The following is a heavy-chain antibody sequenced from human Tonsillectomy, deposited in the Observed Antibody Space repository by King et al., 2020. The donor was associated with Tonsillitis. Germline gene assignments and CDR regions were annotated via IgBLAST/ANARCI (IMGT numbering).Heavy chain of an antibody. CDR1: GVTFSSYA. Sequence: VQLVEAGGGLVQPGGCRRLSCAASGVTFSSYAMSCCRPAPGEGLELVSAIIGSGGDTDYANSGGGRVTNSRDNSKNTLYLQINSLRAEETAVYYCVKEEVGYSYGTYWGQGTLVIVSS. J-gene: IGHJ4*02. V-gene: IGHV3-23*04. D-gene: IGHD5-18*01. CDR3: VKEEVGYSYGTY. CDR2: IIGSGGDT.